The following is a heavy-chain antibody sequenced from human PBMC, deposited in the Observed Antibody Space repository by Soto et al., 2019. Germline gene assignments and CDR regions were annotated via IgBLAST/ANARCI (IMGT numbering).Heavy chain of an antibody. CDR3: ARVSSPFGY. Sequence: GGSLRLFCAVSGFTVRSNYMSWVRQAPGKGLEWVSIIYSSGNTYYADSVKGRFTMSRDTSNNTVFLQMSSLRAEDTAVYYCARVSSPFGYWGQGTLVTVSS. V-gene: IGHV3-53*01. D-gene: IGHD3-16*01. CDR2: IYSSGNT. CDR1: GFTVRSNY. J-gene: IGHJ4*02.